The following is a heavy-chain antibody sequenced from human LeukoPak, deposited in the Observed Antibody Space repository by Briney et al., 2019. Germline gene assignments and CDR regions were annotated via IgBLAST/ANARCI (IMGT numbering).Heavy chain of an antibody. V-gene: IGHV4-4*07. CDR1: GGSISSYY. D-gene: IGHD5-18*01. CDR3: ARDGYSYGYVGPYYYYYYMDV. CDR2: IYTSGST. J-gene: IGHJ6*03. Sequence: SETLSLTCTVSGGSISSYYWSWIRQPAGKGLEWIRRIYTSGSTNYNPSLKSRVTMSVDTSKNQFSLKLSSVTAADTAVYYCARDGYSYGYVGPYYYYYYMDVWGTGTTVTVSS.